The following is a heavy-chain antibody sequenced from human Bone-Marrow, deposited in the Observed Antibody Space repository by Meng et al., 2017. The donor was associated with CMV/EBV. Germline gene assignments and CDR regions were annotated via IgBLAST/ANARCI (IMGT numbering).Heavy chain of an antibody. CDR1: GYTFTGYY. V-gene: IGHV1-2*02. Sequence: ASVKVSCKASGYTFTGYYMHWVRQAPGQGLEWMGWINPNSGGTNYAQKFQGRVTMTRDTSISTAYMGLSRLRSDDTAVYYCAREGTIFGVVPYGGPFDPWGQGTLVTVSS. D-gene: IGHD3-3*01. CDR3: AREGTIFGVVPYGGPFDP. J-gene: IGHJ5*02. CDR2: INPNSGGT.